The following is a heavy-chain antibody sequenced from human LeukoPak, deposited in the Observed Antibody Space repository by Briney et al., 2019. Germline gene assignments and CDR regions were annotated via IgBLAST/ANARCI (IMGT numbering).Heavy chain of an antibody. CDR3: AKDSGRSRYFDY. J-gene: IGHJ4*02. V-gene: IGHV3-33*06. CDR2: IWYDGSNK. D-gene: IGHD2-2*01. CDR1: GFSVSDYW. Sequence: GGSLRLSCAASGFSVSDYWMTWVRQAPGKGLEWVAVIWYDGSNKYYADSVKGRFTISRDNSKNTLYLQMNSLRAEDTAVYYCAKDSGRSRYFDYWGQGTLVTVSS.